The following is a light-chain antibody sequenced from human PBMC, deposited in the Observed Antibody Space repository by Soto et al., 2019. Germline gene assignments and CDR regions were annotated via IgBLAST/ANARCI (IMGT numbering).Light chain of an antibody. CDR3: QQLSNSLMST. CDR1: HSISNF. J-gene: IGKJ2*01. Sequence: DFQLTQSPSSLSASVGDRVTITCRASHSISNFLNWYQQKPGKAPRLLIYGASSLQRGVPSRFSGSGSGTEFTLTISSVQPEDFATYYCQQLSNSLMSTFGQGTHLEIK. CDR2: GAS. V-gene: IGKV1-39*01.